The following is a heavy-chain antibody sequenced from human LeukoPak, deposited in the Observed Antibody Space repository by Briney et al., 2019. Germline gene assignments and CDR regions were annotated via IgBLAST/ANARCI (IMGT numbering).Heavy chain of an antibody. D-gene: IGHD3-10*01. Sequence: PSETLSLTCTVSGDSISSYYWSWIRQPAGKGLEWIGRIFIGGSTNYNPSLKSRVTMSVDTSKNQFSLKLTSVTAADTAVYYCARGAYYYSSGSYPFDHWGQGTLVTVSS. CDR1: GDSISSYY. V-gene: IGHV4-4*07. J-gene: IGHJ4*02. CDR3: ARGAYYYSSGSYPFDH. CDR2: IFIGGST.